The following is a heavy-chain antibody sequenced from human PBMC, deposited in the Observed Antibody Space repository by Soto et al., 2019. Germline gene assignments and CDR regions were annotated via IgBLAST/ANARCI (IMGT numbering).Heavy chain of an antibody. V-gene: IGHV3-23*01. CDR2: ISGSGGST. CDR3: AKQGGYSYGEGWFDP. Sequence: VQLLESGGGLVQPGGSLRLSCAASGFTFSSYAMSWVRQAPGKGLEWVSAISGSGGSTYYADSVKGRFTISRDNSKNSRYLQMNSLRAEDTAVYYCAKQGGYSYGEGWFDPWGQGTLVTVSS. CDR1: GFTFSSYA. J-gene: IGHJ5*02. D-gene: IGHD5-18*01.